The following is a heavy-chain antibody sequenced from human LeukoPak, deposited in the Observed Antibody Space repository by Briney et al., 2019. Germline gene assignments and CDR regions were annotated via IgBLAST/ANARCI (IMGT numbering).Heavy chain of an antibody. CDR3: ARDSITMVRGEVYYYYYMDV. CDR2: IIPIFGTA. Sequence: ASVKVSCKASGGTFISYAISWVRQAPGQGLEWMGRIIPIFGTANYAQKSQGRVTITTDESTSTAYMELSSLRSEDTAVYYCARDSITMVRGEVYYYYYMDVWGKGTTVTVSS. D-gene: IGHD3-10*01. CDR1: GGTFISYA. J-gene: IGHJ6*03. V-gene: IGHV1-69*05.